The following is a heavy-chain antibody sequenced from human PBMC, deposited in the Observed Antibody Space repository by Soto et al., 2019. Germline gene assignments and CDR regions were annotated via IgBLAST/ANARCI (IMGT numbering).Heavy chain of an antibody. CDR2: IIPTLGVP. J-gene: IGHJ4*02. V-gene: IGHV1-69*02. CDR1: GGSFSSYT. CDR3: ARGGSIGRRPGIAY. D-gene: IGHD2-15*01. Sequence: QVQLVQSGAEVKYPGSSVKVSCKASGGSFSSYTLSWVRQAPGQGLEWMGRIIPTLGVPNYAHKFQDRVTITADKATSTAYMELSRLTSDDTAVYYCARGGSIGRRPGIAYWGQGALVTVSS.